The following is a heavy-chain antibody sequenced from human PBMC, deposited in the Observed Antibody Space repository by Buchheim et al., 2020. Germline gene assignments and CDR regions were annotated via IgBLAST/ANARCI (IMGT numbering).Heavy chain of an antibody. V-gene: IGHV4-4*02. D-gene: IGHD3-22*01. Sequence: QVQLQESGPGLVKPSGTLSLTCAVSGGSLSSSNWWTWVRQPPGKGLEWIGEIYYSGSTNYNPSLKSRVTISVDKSKNQFSLNLSSVTTADTAVYYCARDHQYYDSSGFSRNWFDPWGQVT. J-gene: IGHJ5*02. CDR2: IYYSGST. CDR3: ARDHQYYDSSGFSRNWFDP. CDR1: GGSLSSSNW.